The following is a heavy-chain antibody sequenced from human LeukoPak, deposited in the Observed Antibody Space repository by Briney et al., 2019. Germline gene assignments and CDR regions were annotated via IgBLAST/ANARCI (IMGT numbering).Heavy chain of an antibody. V-gene: IGHV3-13*01. CDR1: GFTFSDYD. CDR2: IGTAGDA. CDR3: ARVAKERVGGVYYFDY. J-gene: IGHJ4*02. Sequence: GGSLRLSCAASGFTFSDYDMHWVRQATGKGLEWVSAIGTAGDAHYTGSVKGRFTISRENAKNSLYLQMNSLRAGDTAVYYCARVAKERVGGVYYFDYWGQGTLVTVSS. D-gene: IGHD1-1*01.